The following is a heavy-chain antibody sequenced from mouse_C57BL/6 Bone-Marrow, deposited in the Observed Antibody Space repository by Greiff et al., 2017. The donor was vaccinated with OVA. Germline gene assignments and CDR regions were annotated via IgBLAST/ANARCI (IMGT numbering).Heavy chain of an antibody. V-gene: IGHV1-15*01. Sequence: QVQLQQSGAELVRPGASVTLSCKASGYTFTDYEMHWVKQTPVHGLEWIGAIDPETGGTAYNQKFKGKAILTADKSSSTAYMELRSLTSEDSAVYYCTRRELATVVPYYYAMDYWGQGTSVTVSS. CDR3: TRRELATVVPYYYAMDY. CDR1: GYTFTDYE. D-gene: IGHD1-1*01. CDR2: IDPETGGT. J-gene: IGHJ4*01.